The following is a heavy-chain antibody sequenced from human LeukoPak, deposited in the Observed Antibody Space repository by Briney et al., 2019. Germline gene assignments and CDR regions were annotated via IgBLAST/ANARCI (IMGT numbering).Heavy chain of an antibody. J-gene: IGHJ4*02. CDR1: GASISTYY. CDR2: LFFGGST. CDR3: ARAGGGWSFDY. D-gene: IGHD6-19*01. Sequence: PSETLSLTCTVSGASISTYYWSWIRQPPGKGLEWIGYLFFGGSTNYNPSLKSRVTLSSDTSKNQLSLKLTSVTAADTAVYYCARAGGGWSFDYLGQGTLVTVSS. V-gene: IGHV4-59*01.